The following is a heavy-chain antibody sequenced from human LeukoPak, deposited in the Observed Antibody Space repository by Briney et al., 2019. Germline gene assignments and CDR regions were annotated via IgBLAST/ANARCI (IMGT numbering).Heavy chain of an antibody. Sequence: SETLSLTCAVYGGSFSGYYWSWIRQPPGKGLEWIGEINHSGSTNYNPSLKSRVTISVDTSKNQCSLKLSSVTAADTAVYYCAREKGITIFGVVIRDRGAYYMDVWGKGTTVTVSS. V-gene: IGHV4-34*01. D-gene: IGHD3-3*01. CDR1: GGSFSGYY. J-gene: IGHJ6*03. CDR3: AREKGITIFGVVIRDRGAYYMDV. CDR2: INHSGST.